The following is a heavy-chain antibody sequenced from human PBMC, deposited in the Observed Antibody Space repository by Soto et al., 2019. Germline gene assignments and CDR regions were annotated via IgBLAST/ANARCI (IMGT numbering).Heavy chain of an antibody. J-gene: IGHJ6*02. D-gene: IGHD6-25*01. V-gene: IGHV3-30*18. CDR3: AKASGKARPSGPYYYGMDV. CDR2: ISYDGSNK. CDR1: GFTFSSYG. Sequence: QVQLVESGGGVVQPGRSLRLSCAASGFTFSSYGMHWVRQAPGKGLEWVAVISYDGSNKYYADSVKGRFTISRDNSKNTLYLQMNSLRAEDTAVYYCAKASGKARPSGPYYYGMDVWGQGTTVTVSS.